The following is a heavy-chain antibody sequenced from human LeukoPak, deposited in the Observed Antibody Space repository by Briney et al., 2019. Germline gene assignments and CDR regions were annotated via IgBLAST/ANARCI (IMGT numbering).Heavy chain of an antibody. D-gene: IGHD2-15*01. CDR1: GGSISSYY. J-gene: IGHJ3*02. Sequence: SETLSLTCTVSGGSISSYYWSWIRHPPGKGLEWIGYIYYSGSTNYNPSLKSRVTISVDTSKNQFSLKLSSVTAADTAVYYCARAPLGSYCSGGSCYFGVAFDIWGQGTMVTVSS. V-gene: IGHV4-59*01. CDR3: ARAPLGSYCSGGSCYFGVAFDI. CDR2: IYYSGST.